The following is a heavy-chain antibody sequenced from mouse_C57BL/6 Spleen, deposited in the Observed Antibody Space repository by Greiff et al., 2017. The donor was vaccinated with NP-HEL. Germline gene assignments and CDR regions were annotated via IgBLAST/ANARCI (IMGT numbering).Heavy chain of an antibody. D-gene: IGHD2-5*01. Sequence: QVQLQQPGAELVKPGASVKLSCKASGYTFTSYWMHWVKQRPGQGLEWIGMIHPNSGSTNYNEKFKSKATLTVDKSSSTAYMQLSSLTSEDSAVYYCARVYSNYDWFAYWGQGTLVTVSA. CDR1: GYTFTSYW. J-gene: IGHJ3*01. CDR2: IHPNSGST. CDR3: ARVYSNYDWFAY. V-gene: IGHV1-64*01.